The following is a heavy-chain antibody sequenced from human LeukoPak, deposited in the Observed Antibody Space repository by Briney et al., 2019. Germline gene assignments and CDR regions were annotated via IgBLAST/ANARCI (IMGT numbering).Heavy chain of an antibody. CDR3: ARDSFETDIDY. CDR1: GFSFSKYW. V-gene: IGHV3-7*01. D-gene: IGHD1-14*01. J-gene: IGHJ4*02. Sequence: GGSLRLSCVASGFSFSKYWMSWVRQAPGKGLEWVANIKEDGSEQYYADSLKGRFTISRDNVKNSLYLHINSLRAEDTAVYYCARDSFETDIDYWGQGTLVTVSS. CDR2: IKEDGSEQ.